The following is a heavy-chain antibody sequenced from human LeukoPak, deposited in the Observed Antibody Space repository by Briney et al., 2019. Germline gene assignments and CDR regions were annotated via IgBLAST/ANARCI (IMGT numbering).Heavy chain of an antibody. CDR2: ISAYNGNT. Sequence: ASVKVSFKASGYTFTSYGISWVRQAPGQGLEWMGWISAYNGNTKYAQTLQGRVTMTTDTSTSTAYMELRSLRSDDTSVYYCARVEWHTAMVTGEPDYWGQGTLVTVSS. CDR3: ARVEWHTAMVTGEPDY. CDR1: GYTFTSYG. V-gene: IGHV1-18*01. J-gene: IGHJ4*02. D-gene: IGHD5-18*01.